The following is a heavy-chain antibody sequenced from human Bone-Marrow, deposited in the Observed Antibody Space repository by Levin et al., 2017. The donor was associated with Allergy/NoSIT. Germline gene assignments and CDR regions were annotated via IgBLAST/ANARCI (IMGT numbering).Heavy chain of an antibody. CDR2: IYHSGST. J-gene: IGHJ4*02. V-gene: IGHV4-39*01. Sequence: SQTLSLPCTVSGGSIHTSSYYWGWIRQPPGKGLEWIGSIYHSGSTYSNPSLNSRVIISIDTSKNQFSLKLSSVTAADTAVYYCARLVAVAGPVYYWGQGTLVTVSS. CDR1: GGSIHTSSYY. CDR3: ARLVAVAGPVYY. D-gene: IGHD6-19*01.